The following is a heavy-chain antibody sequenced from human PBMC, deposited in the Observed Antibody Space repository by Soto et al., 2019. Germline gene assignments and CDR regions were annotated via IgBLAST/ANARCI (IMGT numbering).Heavy chain of an antibody. J-gene: IGHJ3*02. CDR2: IIPIFGTA. CDR1: GGTFSSYA. V-gene: IGHV1-69*01. D-gene: IGHD2-21*02. CDR3: ARGPIKYCGGVCYSGGVGNAVDS. Sequence: QVQLVQSGAEVKKPGSSVKVSCKASGGTFSSYAISWVRQAPGHGLEWMGGIIPIFGTANYAQKFQGRVTITADESTSTAYMELSSLSADEEAVYYIARGPIKYCGGVCYSGGVGNAVDSWGQGTMVTVSS.